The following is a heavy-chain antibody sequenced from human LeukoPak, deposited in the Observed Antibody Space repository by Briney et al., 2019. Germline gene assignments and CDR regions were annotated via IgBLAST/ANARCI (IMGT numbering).Heavy chain of an antibody. D-gene: IGHD3-9*01. CDR2: IYPGDSDT. Sequence: GESLQISCKGSGYSFTSYWIGWVRQMPGKGLEWMGIIYPGDSDTRYSPSFQGQVTISADKSISTAYLQWSSLKASDTAMYYCALNYDILTGPGNFDYWGQGTLVTVSS. J-gene: IGHJ4*02. CDR1: GYSFTSYW. CDR3: ALNYDILTGPGNFDY. V-gene: IGHV5-51*01.